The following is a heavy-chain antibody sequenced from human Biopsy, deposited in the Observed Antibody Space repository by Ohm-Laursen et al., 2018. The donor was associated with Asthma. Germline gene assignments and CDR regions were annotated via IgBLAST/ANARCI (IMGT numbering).Heavy chain of an antibody. CDR1: RFTYD. D-gene: IGHD6-19*01. V-gene: IGHV3-30-3*01. J-gene: IGHJ4*02. CDR2: ISYDGSSI. Sequence: SLRLSCTASRFTYDMHCVRQAPGKGLEWVAGISYDGSSIYYADSVKGRFTISRDNSKNTLSLRMNSLTAEDTAVYYCAREGVAGTHIEDWGQGTLVTVSS. CDR3: AREGVAGTHIED.